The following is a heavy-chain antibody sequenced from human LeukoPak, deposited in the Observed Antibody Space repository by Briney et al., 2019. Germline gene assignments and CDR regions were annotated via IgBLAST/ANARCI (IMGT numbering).Heavy chain of an antibody. J-gene: IGHJ4*02. CDR1: GGTFSSYA. V-gene: IGHV1-69*13. CDR3: ARESEYCGGDCYSDY. CDR2: IIPIFGTA. Sequence: ASVKVSCKASGGTFSSYAISWVRQAPGQGLEWMGGIIPIFGTANYAQKFQGGVTITADESTSTAYMELSGLRSEDTAVYYCARESEYCGGDCYSDYWGQGTLVTVSS. D-gene: IGHD2-21*01.